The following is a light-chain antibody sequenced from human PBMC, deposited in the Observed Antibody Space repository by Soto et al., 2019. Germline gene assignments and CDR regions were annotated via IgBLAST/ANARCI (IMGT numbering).Light chain of an antibody. J-gene: IGLJ1*01. CDR1: SSDVGAYNY. V-gene: IGLV2-8*01. CDR3: CSYAGSSNFYV. Sequence: QSALTQPPSASGSPGQSVTISCTGASSDVGAYNYVSWYQQHPGKAPKLIIYEVNKRPSGVPDRFSGSKSGNTASLTVSGLQADDEADYHCCSYAGSSNFYVFGTGTKLTVL. CDR2: EVN.